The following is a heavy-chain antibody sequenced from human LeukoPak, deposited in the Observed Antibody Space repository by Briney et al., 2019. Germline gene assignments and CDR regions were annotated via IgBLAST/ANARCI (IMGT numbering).Heavy chain of an antibody. Sequence: SETLSLTCTVSGGSISSYYWSWIRQPPGKGLEWIGYIYYSGSTTYNPSLKSRVTISVDSSKNQFSLKLSSVTAADTAVYYCASGNYGQFYYFDYWGQGTLVTVSS. CDR2: IYYSGST. CDR3: ASGNYGQFYYFDY. CDR1: GGSISSYY. D-gene: IGHD1-7*01. J-gene: IGHJ4*02. V-gene: IGHV4-59*01.